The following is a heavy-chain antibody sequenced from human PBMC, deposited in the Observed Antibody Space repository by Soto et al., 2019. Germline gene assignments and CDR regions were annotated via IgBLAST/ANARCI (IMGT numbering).Heavy chain of an antibody. V-gene: IGHV3-30-3*01. D-gene: IGHD5-18*01. CDR3: ARDRSPDTAMVYRFDY. J-gene: IGHJ4*02. CDR2: ISYDGSNK. Sequence: GGSLRLSCAASGFTFSSYAMHWVRQAPGKGLEWVAVISYDGSNKYYADSVKGRFTISRDNSKNTLYLQMNSLRAEDTAVYYCARDRSPDTAMVYRFDYWGQGTLVTVSS. CDR1: GFTFSSYA.